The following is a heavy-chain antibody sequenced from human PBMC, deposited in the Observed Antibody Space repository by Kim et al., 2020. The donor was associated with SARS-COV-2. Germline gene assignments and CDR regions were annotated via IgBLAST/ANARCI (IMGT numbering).Heavy chain of an antibody. Sequence: GGSLRLSCAASGFTFSNTWMSWVRQAPGKGLEWVGRIKSKTDGGTTDYAAPVNGRFTISRDDSKNTLYLQMNSLKTEDTAVYYCTTDRSRVLGTYWGQGTLVTVSS. V-gene: IGHV3-15*01. CDR1: GFTFSNTW. CDR2: IKSKTDGGTT. CDR3: TTDRSRVLGTY. J-gene: IGHJ4*02. D-gene: IGHD1-1*01.